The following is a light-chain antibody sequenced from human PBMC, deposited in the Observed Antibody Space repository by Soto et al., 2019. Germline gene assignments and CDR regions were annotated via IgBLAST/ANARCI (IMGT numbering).Light chain of an antibody. V-gene: IGKV3-15*01. CDR1: QSVSSN. J-gene: IGKJ1*01. CDR3: QQYNNWPRT. Sequence: EIVMTQSPGTLSVSQGERATLSCRASQSVSSNLAWYQQKPGQAPRLLIYGASTRATGIPARFSGSRSGTEFTLTISSLQSETFAVYYCQQYNNWPRTFGQGTKVEIK. CDR2: GAS.